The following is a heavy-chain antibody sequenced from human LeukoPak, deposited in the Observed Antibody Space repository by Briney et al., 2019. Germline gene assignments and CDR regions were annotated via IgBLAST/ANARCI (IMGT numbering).Heavy chain of an antibody. CDR2: SGSS. CDR3: ARTRRHYYGSGKNLTPWPAGLDV. D-gene: IGHD3-10*01. CDR1: GGSFSDFY. V-gene: IGHV4-59*01. J-gene: IGHJ6*02. Sequence: PAETLPLTCTVSGGSFSDFYWTWIRQSPGQGLEWIGYSGSSNYNPSLKSRVTISVDTSKRHFSLTLSSVTAADTGIYYCARTRRHYYGSGKNLTPWPAGLDVWGQGTTVIVS.